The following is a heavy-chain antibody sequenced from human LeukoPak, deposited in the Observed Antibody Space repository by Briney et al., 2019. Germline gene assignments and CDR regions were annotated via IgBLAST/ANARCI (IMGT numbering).Heavy chain of an antibody. J-gene: IGHJ5*02. D-gene: IGHD5-18*01. Sequence: ASVKVSCKASGYTFTNYYMNWVRQAPGQGLEWMGWISAYNGNTNYAQKLQGRVTMTTDTSTSTAYMELRSLRSDDTAVYYCAPFDIGYSYGYPWGQGTLVTVSS. V-gene: IGHV1-18*04. CDR2: ISAYNGNT. CDR1: GYTFTNYY. CDR3: APFDIGYSYGYP.